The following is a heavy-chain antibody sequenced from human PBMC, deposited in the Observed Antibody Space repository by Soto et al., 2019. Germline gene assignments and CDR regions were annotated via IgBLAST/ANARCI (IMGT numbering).Heavy chain of an antibody. V-gene: IGHV1-8*01. J-gene: IGHJ5*01. CDR2: INLNSGHT. CDR3: AGGRGWRDS. D-gene: IGHD6-19*01. CDR1: GYPFTSYD. Sequence: QAQLVQSGAEVKKPGASVKVSCKASGYPFTSYDISWVRQAAGQGLEWMGWINLNSGHTDYAQKFQGRVTMTRNTSMSTADMELGSLTSEDTAVYYWAGGRGWRDSWGQGTLVTVSS.